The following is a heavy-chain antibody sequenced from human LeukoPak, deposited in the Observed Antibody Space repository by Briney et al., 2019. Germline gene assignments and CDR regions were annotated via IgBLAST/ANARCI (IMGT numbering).Heavy chain of an antibody. V-gene: IGHV3-7*03. J-gene: IGHJ4*02. D-gene: IGHD6-13*01. CDR2: IKQDGTEK. CDR1: GFTFGSYW. CDR3: TRGAAGPHYFDY. Sequence: GGSLRLSCAASGFTFGSYWMSWVRQAPGKGLEWVANIKQDGTEKYYVDSVKGRFTVSRDNAKNSLYLQMNSLRAEDTAVYYCTRGAAGPHYFDYWGQGTLVTVSS.